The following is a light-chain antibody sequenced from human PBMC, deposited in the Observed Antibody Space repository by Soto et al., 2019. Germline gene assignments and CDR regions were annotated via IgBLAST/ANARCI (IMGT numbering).Light chain of an antibody. Sequence: DIQMTQSPASLSASVGDRVTITCRASQGISNYLAWYQQKPGKVPKLLIYAASTLQSGVPSRFSGSGSGTDFSTTISSMQPEDVATYYCQQYNSASFTFGGGTKVEIK. V-gene: IGKV1-27*01. CDR3: QQYNSASFT. CDR1: QGISNY. J-gene: IGKJ4*01. CDR2: AAS.